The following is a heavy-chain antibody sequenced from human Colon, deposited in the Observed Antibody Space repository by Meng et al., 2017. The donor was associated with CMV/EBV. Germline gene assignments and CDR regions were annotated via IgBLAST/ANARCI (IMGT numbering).Heavy chain of an antibody. CDR2: ISSSTTYI. CDR3: ARDSIAARPHYFDY. D-gene: IGHD6-6*01. Sequence: GGSLRLSCAASGFTFTTYSINWVRQAPGKGLEWVSSISSSTTYIYYADSVKGRFTISRDNAKNSLYLQMNSLRAEDTAVYYCARDSIAARPHYFDYWGQGTLVTVSS. J-gene: IGHJ4*02. V-gene: IGHV3-21*01. CDR1: GFTFTTYS.